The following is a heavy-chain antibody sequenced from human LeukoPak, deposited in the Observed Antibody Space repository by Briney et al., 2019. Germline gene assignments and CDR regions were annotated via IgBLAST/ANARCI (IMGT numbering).Heavy chain of an antibody. J-gene: IGHJ6*04. CDR3: AELGITMIGGV. Sequence: GGSLRLSCAASGFTFSSYEMNWVRQAPGKGLEGVSYISSSGSTIYYADSVKGRFTISRDNAKNSLYLQMNSLRAEDTAVYYCAELGITMIGGVRGKGTTVTISS. D-gene: IGHD3-10*02. CDR1: GFTFSSYE. V-gene: IGHV3-48*03. CDR2: ISSSGSTI.